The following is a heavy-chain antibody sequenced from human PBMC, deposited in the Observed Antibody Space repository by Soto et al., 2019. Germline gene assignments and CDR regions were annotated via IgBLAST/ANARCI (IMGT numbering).Heavy chain of an antibody. V-gene: IGHV1-69*02. Sequence: SVKVSCKASGGTFSSYTISWVRQAPGQGLEWMGRIIPILGIANYAQKFQGRVTITADKSTSTTYMELSSLRSEDTAVYYCAMEYCSSTSCYRDYWGQGTLVTVS. CDR1: GGTFSSYT. CDR2: IIPILGIA. CDR3: AMEYCSSTSCYRDY. D-gene: IGHD2-2*02. J-gene: IGHJ4*02.